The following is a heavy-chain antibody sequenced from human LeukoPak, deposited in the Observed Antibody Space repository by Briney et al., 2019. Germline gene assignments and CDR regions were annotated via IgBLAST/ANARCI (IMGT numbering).Heavy chain of an antibody. CDR1: GGSFSGYY. V-gene: IGHV4-34*01. CDR2: INHSGST. D-gene: IGHD5-18*01. Sequence: SETLSLTCAVYGGSFSGYYWSWIRQPPGKGLEWIGEINHSGSTNYNPSLKSRVTISVDTSKNQFSLKLSSVTAADTAVYYCARGPTIQLLHYYFDYWGQGTLVTVSS. J-gene: IGHJ4*02. CDR3: ARGPTIQLLHYYFDY.